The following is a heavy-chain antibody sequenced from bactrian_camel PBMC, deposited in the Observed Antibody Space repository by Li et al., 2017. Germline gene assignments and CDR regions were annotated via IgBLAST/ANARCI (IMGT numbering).Heavy chain of an antibody. D-gene: IGHD1*01. V-gene: IGHV3S26*01. Sequence: QLVESGGGSVQAGGALKLSCVVSGYKWNNYCLSWFRQRPGKEREGVATLDSDGRTTYAAYVEDRYTISRDAILNTLYLQMNDLKPDDTAMYYCAADRWCVRSDALDPKRNFGYWGQGTQVTVS. CDR1: GYKWNNYC. CDR3: AADRWCVRSDALDPKRNFGY. CDR2: LDSDGRT. J-gene: IGHJ6*01.